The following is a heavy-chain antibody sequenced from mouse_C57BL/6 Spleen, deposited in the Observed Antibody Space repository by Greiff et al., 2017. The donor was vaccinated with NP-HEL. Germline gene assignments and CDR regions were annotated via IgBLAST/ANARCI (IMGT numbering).Heavy chain of an antibody. J-gene: IGHJ3*01. CDR1: GFTFSSYA. Sequence: EVKVVESGGGLVKPGGSLKLSCAASGFTFSSYAMSWVRQTPEKRLEWVATISDGGSYTYYPDNVKGRFTISRDNAKNNLYLQMSHLKSEDTAMYYCARDGKNYSNYGWFAYWGQGTLVTVSA. CDR3: ARDGKNYSNYGWFAY. D-gene: IGHD2-5*01. CDR2: ISDGGSYT. V-gene: IGHV5-4*01.